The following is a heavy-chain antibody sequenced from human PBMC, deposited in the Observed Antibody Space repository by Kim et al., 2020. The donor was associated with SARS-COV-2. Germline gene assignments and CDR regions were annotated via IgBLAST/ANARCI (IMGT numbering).Heavy chain of an antibody. D-gene: IGHD1-26*01. J-gene: IGHJ4*02. CDR1: GYSISSGYY. CDR3: ARDPYYSGSYYDEILDY. V-gene: IGHV4-38-2*02. CDR2: IYHSGST. Sequence: SETLSLTCTVSGYSISSGYYWGWIRQPPGKGLEWIGSIYHSGSTYYNPSLKSRVTISVDTSKNQFSLKLSSVTAADTAVYYCARDPYYSGSYYDEILDYWGQGTLVTVSS.